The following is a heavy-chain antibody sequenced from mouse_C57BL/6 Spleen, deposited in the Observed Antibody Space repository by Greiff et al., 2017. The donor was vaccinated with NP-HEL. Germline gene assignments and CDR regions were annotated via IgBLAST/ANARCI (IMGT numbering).Heavy chain of an antibody. CDR1: GYAFSSYW. J-gene: IGHJ1*03. CDR2: IYPGDGDT. Sequence: QVQLQQSGAELVKPGASVKISCKASGYAFSSYWMNWVKQRPGKGLEWIGQIYPGDGDTNYNGKFKGKATLTADKSSSTAYMQLSSLTSEGSAVYFSARCGCSNYGYWYFDVWGTGTTVTVSS. CDR3: ARCGCSNYGYWYFDV. V-gene: IGHV1-80*01. D-gene: IGHD2-5*01.